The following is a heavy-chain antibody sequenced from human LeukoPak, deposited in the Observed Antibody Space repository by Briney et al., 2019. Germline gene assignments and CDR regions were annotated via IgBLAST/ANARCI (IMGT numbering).Heavy chain of an antibody. J-gene: IGHJ4*02. CDR2: ISYDGSNK. CDR1: GFTFSSYG. Sequence: GRSLGLSCAASGFTFSSYGMHWVRQAPGKGLEWVAVISYDGSNKYYADSVKGRFTISRDNSKNTLYLQMNSLRAEDTAVYYCAKEPSYFGYWGQGTLVTVSS. V-gene: IGHV3-30*18. CDR3: AKEPSYFGY.